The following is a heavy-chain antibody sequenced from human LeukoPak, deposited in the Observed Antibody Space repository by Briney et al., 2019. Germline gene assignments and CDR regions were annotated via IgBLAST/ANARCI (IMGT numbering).Heavy chain of an antibody. CDR2: ISTSGNFK. Sequence: GGSLRLSCAASGFTFSSYSMNWVRQAPGMGLEWVSAISTSGNFKVYADSLNGRFTISRDSAENSVYLQMNSLRPEDTAVYYCARGLVATGTLSSSPWMDYWGQGTLVTVSS. V-gene: IGHV3-21*01. D-gene: IGHD6-13*01. J-gene: IGHJ4*02. CDR1: GFTFSSYS. CDR3: ARGLVATGTLSSSPWMDY.